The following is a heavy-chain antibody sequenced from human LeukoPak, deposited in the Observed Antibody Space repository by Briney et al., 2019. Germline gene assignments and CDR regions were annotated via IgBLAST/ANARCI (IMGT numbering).Heavy chain of an antibody. CDR1: GFPLVTYG. CDR3: ASIPTPYTIFGVVHAFDI. Sequence: GGSLRLSCAASGFPLVTYGWTGFGKPPGKGLGWVQSIRSRSSTIYYADSVKGRFTISRDNAKNSLYLQMNSLRDEDTAVYYCASIPTPYTIFGVVHAFDIWGQGTMVTVSS. D-gene: IGHD3-3*01. V-gene: IGHV3-48*02. CDR2: IRSRSSTI. J-gene: IGHJ3*02.